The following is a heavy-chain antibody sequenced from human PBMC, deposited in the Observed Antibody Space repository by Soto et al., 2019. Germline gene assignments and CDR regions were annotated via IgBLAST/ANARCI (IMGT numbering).Heavy chain of an antibody. CDR2: ISGSSDNI. CDR1: GFTFSDYF. V-gene: IGHV3-11*06. Sequence: GGSLRLSCAASGFTFSDYFMSWICQAPGKGLEWVSFISGSSDNIKYADSVKGRFTISRDNAKNSLYLQMNSLRAEDTAVYYCVRDSARIVVVPRVDGDNWLDPWGQGTLVTVSS. D-gene: IGHD2-2*01. CDR3: VRDSARIVVVPRVDGDNWLDP. J-gene: IGHJ5*02.